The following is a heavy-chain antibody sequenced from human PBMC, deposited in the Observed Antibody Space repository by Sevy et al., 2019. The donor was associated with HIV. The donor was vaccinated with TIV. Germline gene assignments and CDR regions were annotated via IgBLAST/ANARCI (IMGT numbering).Heavy chain of an antibody. CDR1: GYTFTGYY. Sequence: ASVKVSCKASGYTFTGYYMHWVRQAPGQGLEWMGRINPNSGGKNYAQKFQGRVTMTRDTSISTAYMELSRLRSDDTAEYYCARAGVSSGYYYFGYYFDYWGQGTLVTVSS. J-gene: IGHJ4*02. CDR2: INPNSGGK. V-gene: IGHV1-2*06. CDR3: ARAGVSSGYYYFGYYFDY. D-gene: IGHD3-22*01.